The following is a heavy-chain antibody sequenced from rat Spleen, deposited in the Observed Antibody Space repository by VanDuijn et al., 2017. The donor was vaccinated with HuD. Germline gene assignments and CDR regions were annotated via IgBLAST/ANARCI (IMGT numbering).Heavy chain of an antibody. V-gene: IGHV5-25*01. J-gene: IGHJ2*01. D-gene: IGHD1-11*01. CDR3: ARHGLGYGSFDY. CDR1: GFTFSNYD. CDR2: ISYDGIST. Sequence: EVQLVESGGGLVQPGRSMKLSCAASGFTFSNYDMAWVRQAPTKGLEWVASISYDGISTYYRDSVKGRFTISRDIAKNTLYLQMDSLRSEDTATYYCARHGLGYGSFDYWGQGVMVTVSS.